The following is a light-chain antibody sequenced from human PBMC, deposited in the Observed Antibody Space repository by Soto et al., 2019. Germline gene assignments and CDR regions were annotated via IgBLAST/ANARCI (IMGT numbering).Light chain of an antibody. CDR2: GNS. V-gene: IGLV1-40*01. CDR3: QYYESSLSGYV. J-gene: IGLJ1*01. Sequence: SVLTHPPSVSGAPGQRVTISCTGSSSNIGAGYDVHWYQQLPGTAPKLLIYGNSNRPSGVPDRFSGSKSGTSASLAITGLQAEDEADYYCQYYESSLSGYVFGTGTKVTVL. CDR1: SSNIGAGYD.